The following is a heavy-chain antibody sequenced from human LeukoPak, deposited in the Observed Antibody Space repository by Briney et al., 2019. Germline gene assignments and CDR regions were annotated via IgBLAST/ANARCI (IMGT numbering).Heavy chain of an antibody. CDR2: ISWNSGSI. CDR3: ANSKAGTIFDY. J-gene: IGHJ4*02. V-gene: IGHV3-9*01. CDR1: GFTFDDYA. D-gene: IGHD6-19*01. Sequence: PGRSLRLSCAASGFTFDDYAMHWVRQAPGKGLEWVSGISWNSGSIGYADSVKGRFTISRDNAKNSLYLQMNSLRAEDTAFYYCANSKAGTIFDYWGQGTLVTVSS.